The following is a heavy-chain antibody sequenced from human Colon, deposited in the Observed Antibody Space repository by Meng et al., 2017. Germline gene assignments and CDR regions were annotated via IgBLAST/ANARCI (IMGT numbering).Heavy chain of an antibody. CDR1: GGCISRSDW. CDR2: TSHSGST. D-gene: IGHD3-22*01. Sequence: QVQLQVPRPGLVKPAKTLYLTCAVCGGCISRSDWWSWVRQPPGKALEWIGETSHSGSTIYSPSLKSRVTISLDKSKNQLSLRLNSVTAADTAVYYCASSDYYRSDYWGQGTLVTVSS. CDR3: ASSDYYRSDY. J-gene: IGHJ4*02. V-gene: IGHV4-4*02.